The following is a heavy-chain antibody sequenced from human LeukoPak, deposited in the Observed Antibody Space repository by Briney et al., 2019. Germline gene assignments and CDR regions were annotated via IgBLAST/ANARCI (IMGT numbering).Heavy chain of an antibody. CDR2: VWYNDYEQ. V-gene: IGHV3-33*06. D-gene: IGHD2-15*01. CDR1: GFTFRDYG. J-gene: IGHJ4*02. Sequence: GGSLRLSCEASGFTFRDYGMHWVRLAPGRGLEWVAVVWYNDYEQYYVDSVKGRFTISRVHSTNTLYLQLNSLSAEDTVLYYCAEDSRSSSSYVTKWGQGTQVTVSS. CDR3: AEDSRSSSSYVTK.